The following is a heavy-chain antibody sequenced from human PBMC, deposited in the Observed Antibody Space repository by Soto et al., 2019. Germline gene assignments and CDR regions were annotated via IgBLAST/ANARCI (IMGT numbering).Heavy chain of an antibody. CDR3: ARSINP. D-gene: IGHD3-10*01. CDR2: IYYSGST. J-gene: IGHJ5*02. V-gene: IGHV4-39*07. Sequence: PSETLSLTCTVSGGSISSSNYYWGWIRQPPGKGLEWIATIYYSGSTYYNPSLKSRVTISADTSKNQFSLKLSSVTAADTAVYYCARSINPWGQGTLVTVSS. CDR1: GGSISSSNYY.